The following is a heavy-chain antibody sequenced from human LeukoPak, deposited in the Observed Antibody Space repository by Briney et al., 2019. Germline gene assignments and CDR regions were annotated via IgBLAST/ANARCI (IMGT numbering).Heavy chain of an antibody. CDR3: ARDGRLRTGFDY. V-gene: IGHV4-30-2*01. J-gene: IGHJ4*02. D-gene: IGHD3/OR15-3a*01. Sequence: SETLSLTCTVSGGSISSGGYYWSWIRQPPGKGLEWIGYIYHSGSTYYNPSLKSRVTISVDRSKNQFSLKLSSVTAADTAVYYCARDGRLRTGFDYWGQGTLVTVSS. CDR2: IYHSGST. CDR1: GGSISSGGYY.